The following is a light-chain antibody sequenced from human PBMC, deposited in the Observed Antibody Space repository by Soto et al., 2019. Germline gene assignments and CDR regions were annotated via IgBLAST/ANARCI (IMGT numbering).Light chain of an antibody. CDR2: DAS. J-gene: IGKJ4*01. Sequence: EVVLTQSPATLSLSPGGRATLSCRASQSVASYLAWYQQKPGQAPRLLIYDASNRATGIPARFSGRGSWTDFTLTIDSLEPDDFAVYYCQQRYTWPLTFGGGTKVEIK. V-gene: IGKV3-11*01. CDR3: QQRYTWPLT. CDR1: QSVASY.